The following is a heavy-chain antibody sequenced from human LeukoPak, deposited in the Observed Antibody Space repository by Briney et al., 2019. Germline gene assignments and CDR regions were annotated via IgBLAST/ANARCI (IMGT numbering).Heavy chain of an antibody. CDR1: GYSSTSYW. D-gene: IGHD5-18*01. V-gene: IGHV5-51*01. CDR2: IYPGDSDT. Sequence: GESLKISCKGSGYSSTSYWIGWVRQMPGKGLEWMGIIYPGDSDTRYSPSFQGQVTISADKSISTAYLQWSSLKASDTAMYYCARRPKRGYSYGCLDYWGQGTLVTVSS. J-gene: IGHJ4*02. CDR3: ARRPKRGYSYGCLDY.